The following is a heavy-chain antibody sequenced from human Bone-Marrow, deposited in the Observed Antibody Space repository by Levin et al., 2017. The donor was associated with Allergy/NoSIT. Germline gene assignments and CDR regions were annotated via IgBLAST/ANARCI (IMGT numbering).Heavy chain of an antibody. Sequence: GGSLRLSCAASGFTVNSYYMGWVRQAPGKGLQWVSLIYSGGGTYYADSVKGRFTISRDNSKTTLYLQMNSLRAEDTAVFFCAGATATSAGKYYFDYLGQGTLVTVSS. V-gene: IGHV3-66*01. CDR1: GFTVNSYY. D-gene: IGHD4-17*01. CDR3: AGATATSAGKYYFDY. J-gene: IGHJ4*02. CDR2: IYSGGGT.